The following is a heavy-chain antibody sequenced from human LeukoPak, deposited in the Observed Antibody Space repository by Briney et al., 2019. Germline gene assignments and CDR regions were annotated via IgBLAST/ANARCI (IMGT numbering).Heavy chain of an antibody. CDR3: AREYLSGSYDNLDDAFDI. D-gene: IGHD1-26*01. CDR1: GDSVSSNSAA. V-gene: IGHV6-1*01. Sequence: SQTLSLTCAISGDSVSSNSAAWNWIRQSPSRGLEWLGMTYYRSKWYNDYAVSVKSRITINPDTSKNQFSLQLNSVTPENTAVYYCAREYLSGSYDNLDDAFDIWGQGTMVTVSS. J-gene: IGHJ3*02. CDR2: TYYRSKWYN.